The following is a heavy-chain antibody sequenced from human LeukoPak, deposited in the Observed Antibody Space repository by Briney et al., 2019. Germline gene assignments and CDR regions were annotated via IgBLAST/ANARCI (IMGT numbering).Heavy chain of an antibody. J-gene: IGHJ4*02. D-gene: IGHD3-9*01. CDR2: ISSSGTTE. CDR3: ARDILTGPFVISLES. Sequence: PGRSLRLSCAASGFTLTNYEMNWVRQTPGKGLEWVSHISSSGTTEYYADSVRGRFTMPRDNAKNSLYLQMNRLRAEDTAVYYCARDILTGPFVISLESWGPGTQVTVSS. V-gene: IGHV3-48*03. CDR1: GFTLTNYE.